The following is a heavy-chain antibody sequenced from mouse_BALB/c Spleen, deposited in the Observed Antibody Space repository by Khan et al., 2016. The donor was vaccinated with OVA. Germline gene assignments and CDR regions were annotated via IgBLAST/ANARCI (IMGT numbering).Heavy chain of an antibody. V-gene: IGHV2-9*02. Sequence: QVQLKQSGPGLVAPSQSLSITCTVSGFSLNSYGVHWVRQPPGKGLEWLGIIWAGGSTNYNSALMSRLSISKDNSKSQVFLKMNSLQTDDTAMYYCARDREYDFKYFDYWGQGTTLTVSS. CDR3: ARDREYDFKYFDY. J-gene: IGHJ2*01. D-gene: IGHD2-4*01. CDR2: IWAGGST. CDR1: GFSLNSYG.